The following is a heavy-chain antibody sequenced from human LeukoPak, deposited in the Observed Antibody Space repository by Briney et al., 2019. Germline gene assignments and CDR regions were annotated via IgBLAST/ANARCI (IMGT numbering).Heavy chain of an antibody. CDR2: INQDGSEK. V-gene: IGHV3-7*03. D-gene: IGHD3-16*01. J-gene: IGHJ4*02. CDR3: ARAPYGDNGYTAEVADY. Sequence: GGSRRLSCVDSGFTFSRYSMSWVRQAPGQGLEWVANINQDGSEKYSVDSVKGRFTISRDNSKNTLYLQMNSLRAEDTAVYYCARAPYGDNGYTAEVADYWGQGTLVTVSS. CDR1: GFTFSRYS.